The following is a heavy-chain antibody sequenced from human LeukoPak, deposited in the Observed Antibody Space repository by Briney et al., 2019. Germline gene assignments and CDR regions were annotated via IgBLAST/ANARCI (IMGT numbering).Heavy chain of an antibody. Sequence: GGSLRLSCAASGFTFSDYYMSWIRQAPGKGLEWVSYISSSGSTIFYADSVKGRFTISRDNAKNSLYLQMNSLRAEDTAVYYCARDFDYYDDSGYQTYYFDYWGQGTLVTVSS. V-gene: IGHV3-11*01. D-gene: IGHD3-22*01. CDR3: ARDFDYYDDSGYQTYYFDY. CDR2: ISSSGSTI. CDR1: GFTFSDYY. J-gene: IGHJ4*02.